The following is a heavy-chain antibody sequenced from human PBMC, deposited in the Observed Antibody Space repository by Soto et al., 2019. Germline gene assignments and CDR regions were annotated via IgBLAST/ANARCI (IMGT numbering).Heavy chain of an antibody. CDR2: IYPGDSDT. D-gene: IGHD3-9*01. V-gene: IGHV5-51*01. Sequence: EVQLVQSGAEVKKPGESLKISCKGSGYSFTSYWIGWVRQMPGKGLEWMEIIYPGDSDTRYSPSFQGQVTISADKSISTAYLQWSSLKASDTAMYYCATLSYDILTGYPTNDAFDIWGQGTMVTVSS. CDR3: ATLSYDILTGYPTNDAFDI. CDR1: GYSFTSYW. J-gene: IGHJ3*02.